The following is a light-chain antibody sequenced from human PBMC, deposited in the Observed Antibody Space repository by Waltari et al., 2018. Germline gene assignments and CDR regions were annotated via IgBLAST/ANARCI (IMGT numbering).Light chain of an antibody. CDR3: ALYMGRGSGV. V-gene: IGLV8-61*01. Sequence: WYQQTPIQCPSTLLYKADSRASAIPDLFAGSNLGNRAALTFTGAQSDDESDYSCALYMGRGSGVFGGGTRLTGL. CDR2: KAD. J-gene: IGLJ3*02.